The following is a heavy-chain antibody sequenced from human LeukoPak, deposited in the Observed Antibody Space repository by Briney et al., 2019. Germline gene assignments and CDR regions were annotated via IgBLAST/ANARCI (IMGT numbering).Heavy chain of an antibody. V-gene: IGHV1-2*02. Sequence: ASVKVSCKASGYTFTGYYMHWVRQAPGQGLEWMGWINPNSGGTNYAQKFQGRVTMTRDTSISTAYMELSRPRSDDTAVYYCARGHDSNRAFDIWGQGTMVTVSS. CDR2: INPNSGGT. J-gene: IGHJ3*02. CDR1: GYTFTGYY. CDR3: ARGHDSNRAFDI. D-gene: IGHD3-16*01.